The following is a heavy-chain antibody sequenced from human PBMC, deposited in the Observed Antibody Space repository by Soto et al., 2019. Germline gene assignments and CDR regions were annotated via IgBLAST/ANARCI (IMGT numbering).Heavy chain of an antibody. CDR1: GGSISSYY. CDR2: IYYSGSP. D-gene: IGHD2-21*02. V-gene: IGHV4-59*01. Sequence: QVQLQESGPGLVKPSETLSLTCTVSGGSISSYYWSWIRQPPGKGLEWIGYIYYSGSPNYNPSLKSRVTISVDTSKNQFSLKLSSVTAADTAVYYCARGGAYCGGDCYGSEYFQHWGQGTLVTVSS. J-gene: IGHJ1*01. CDR3: ARGGAYCGGDCYGSEYFQH.